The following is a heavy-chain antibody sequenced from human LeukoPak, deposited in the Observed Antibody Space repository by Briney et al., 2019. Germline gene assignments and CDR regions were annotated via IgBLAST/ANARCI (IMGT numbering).Heavy chain of an antibody. D-gene: IGHD3-16*01. CDR1: GGPISSSGYY. CDR2: IYYSGHT. J-gene: IGHJ4*02. Sequence: PSETLSLTCTVSGGPISSSGYYWGWIRQPPGKGLEWIGSIYYSGHTHYDPSLKSRVTISVDTSKNQFSLKLSSVTAADTAVYYCARNGRFGGIYFDYWGQGTLVTVSS. CDR3: ARNGRFGGIYFDY. V-gene: IGHV4-39*01.